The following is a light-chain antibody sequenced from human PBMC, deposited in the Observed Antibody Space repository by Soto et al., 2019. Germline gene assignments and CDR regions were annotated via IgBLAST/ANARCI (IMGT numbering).Light chain of an antibody. V-gene: IGKV3-15*01. J-gene: IGKJ1*01. CDR2: GAS. Sequence: EIVLTQSPATLSLSPGERSTLSCRASQSLSRYLAWYEQKPGQAPRLLIHGASTRAPGIPARFSGSGSGTEFTLTISSLQSEDFEVYYCQHYYKWPRTFGQGTKVDIK. CDR1: QSLSRY. CDR3: QHYYKWPRT.